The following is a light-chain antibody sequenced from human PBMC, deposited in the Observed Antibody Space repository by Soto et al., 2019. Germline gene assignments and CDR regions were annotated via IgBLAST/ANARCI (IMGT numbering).Light chain of an antibody. Sequence: QSALTQPRSVSGSPGQSVTISCTGTRSDVGGYKYVSWYQHHPGKAPKVMIYDVSKRPSGVPDRFSGSKSGNTASLTISGLQAEDEAHYSCYSYAGTYTFVFGGGTKLTVL. V-gene: IGLV2-11*01. CDR1: RSDVGGYKY. CDR3: YSYAGTYTFV. J-gene: IGLJ3*02. CDR2: DVS.